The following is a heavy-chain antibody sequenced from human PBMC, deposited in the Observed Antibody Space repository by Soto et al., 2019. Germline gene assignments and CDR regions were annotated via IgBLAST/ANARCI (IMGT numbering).Heavy chain of an antibody. Sequence: QLQLQESGPGLVKPSETLSLTCTVSGGSISSSSYYWGWIRQPPGKGLEWIGSIYYSGSTYYNPSLKSRVTISVDTSKNQFSLKLSSVTAADTAVYYCARPAAYYDFWSGYSQYYYYGMDVWGQGTTVTVSS. CDR2: IYYSGST. J-gene: IGHJ6*02. CDR1: GGSISSSSYY. CDR3: ARPAAYYDFWSGYSQYYYYGMDV. D-gene: IGHD3-3*01. V-gene: IGHV4-39*01.